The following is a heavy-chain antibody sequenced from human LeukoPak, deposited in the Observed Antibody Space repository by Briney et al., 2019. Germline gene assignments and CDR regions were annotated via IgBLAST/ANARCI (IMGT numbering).Heavy chain of an antibody. CDR2: IYYSGRT. V-gene: IGHV4-59*01. D-gene: IGHD6-19*01. Sequence: SETLSLTCTVSGGSISSYYWSWIRQPPGKGLEWIGYIYYSGRTNYNPSLKSRVTISVDTSKNQFSLKLSSVTAADTAVYYCAREARGSGGLDYRGQGTLVTVSS. J-gene: IGHJ4*02. CDR3: AREARGSGGLDY. CDR1: GGSISSYY.